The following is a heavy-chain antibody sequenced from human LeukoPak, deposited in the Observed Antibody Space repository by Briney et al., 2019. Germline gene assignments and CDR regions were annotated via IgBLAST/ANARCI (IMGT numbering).Heavy chain of an antibody. D-gene: IGHD3-10*01. CDR3: ARVQRYYGSGSYAFDI. Sequence: ASVKVSCKASGGTFSSYAISWVRQAPGQGLEWMGIINPSGGSTSYAQKFQGRVTMTRDTSTSTVYMELSSLRSEDTAVYYCARVQRYYGSGSYAFDIWGQGTMVTVSS. V-gene: IGHV1-46*01. CDR2: INPSGGST. CDR1: GGTFSSYA. J-gene: IGHJ3*02.